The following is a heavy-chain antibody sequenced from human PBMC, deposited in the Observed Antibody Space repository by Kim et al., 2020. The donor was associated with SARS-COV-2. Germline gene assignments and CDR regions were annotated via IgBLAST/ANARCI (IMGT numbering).Heavy chain of an antibody. V-gene: IGHV4-39*01. Sequence: SETLSLTCTVSGGSISSSSYYWGWIRQPPGKGLEWIGSIYYSVSTYYNPSLKSRVTISVDTSKNQFSLKLSSVTAADTAVYYCARQSGGYSSGWMPLNYWGQGTLVTVSS. J-gene: IGHJ4*02. D-gene: IGHD6-19*01. CDR3: ARQSGGYSSGWMPLNY. CDR1: GGSISSSSYY. CDR2: IYYSVST.